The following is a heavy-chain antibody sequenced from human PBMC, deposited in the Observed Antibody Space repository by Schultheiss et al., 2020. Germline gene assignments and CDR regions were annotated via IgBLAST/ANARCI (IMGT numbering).Heavy chain of an antibody. V-gene: IGHV4-30-4*08. D-gene: IGHD4-17*01. CDR3: ARVGTYGDYVASEVGIYAFDI. Sequence: SQPLSPTCTVSGGSISSSSYYWSWIRQPPGKGLEWIGYIYYSGSTYYNPSLKSRVTISVDTSKNQFSLKLSSVTAADTAVYYCARVGTYGDYVASEVGIYAFDIWGQGTMVTVSS. J-gene: IGHJ3*02. CDR2: IYYSGST. CDR1: GGSISSSSYY.